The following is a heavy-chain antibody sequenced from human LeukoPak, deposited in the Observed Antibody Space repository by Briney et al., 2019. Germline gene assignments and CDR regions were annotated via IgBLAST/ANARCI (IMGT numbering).Heavy chain of an antibody. CDR3: ARAEPGVISIDYYYMDV. Sequence: SVKVSCKASGGTFSSYAISWVRQAPGQGLEWMGGIIPIFGTANYAQKFQGRVTITTDESTSTAYMELSSLRSEDTAVYYCARAEPGVISIDYYYMDVWGKGTTVTVSS. D-gene: IGHD3-16*02. J-gene: IGHJ6*03. CDR2: IIPIFGTA. V-gene: IGHV1-69*05. CDR1: GGTFSSYA.